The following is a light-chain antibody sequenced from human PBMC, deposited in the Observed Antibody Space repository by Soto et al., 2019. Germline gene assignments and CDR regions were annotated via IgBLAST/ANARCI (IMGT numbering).Light chain of an antibody. CDR1: SSDLGGLNY. V-gene: IGLV2-14*01. Sequence: QSALTQPASVSGSPGQSITIPCSGRSSDLGGLNYVSWYQQHPGKVPKLIIYKVDNRPSGISDRFSASKSGNPASLTISGLQAEDEAHYYCSSYTTVPSPQWVFAGGTQLTVL. J-gene: IGLJ3*02. CDR3: SSYTTVPSPQWV. CDR2: KVD.